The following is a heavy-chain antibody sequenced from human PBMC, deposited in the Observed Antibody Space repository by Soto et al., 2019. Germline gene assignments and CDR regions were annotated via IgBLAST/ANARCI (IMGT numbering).Heavy chain of an antibody. Sequence: SETLSLTCTVSGGSISSYYWSWIRQPPGKGLEWIGYIYYSGSTNYNPSLKSRATISVDTSKNQFSLKLSSVTAADTAVYYCARLSRQQLIDYWGQGTLVTVSS. CDR1: GGSISSYY. CDR2: IYYSGST. J-gene: IGHJ4*02. D-gene: IGHD6-13*01. CDR3: ARLSRQQLIDY. V-gene: IGHV4-59*01.